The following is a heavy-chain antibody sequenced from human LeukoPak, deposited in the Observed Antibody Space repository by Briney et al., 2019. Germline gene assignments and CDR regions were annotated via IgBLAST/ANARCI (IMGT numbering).Heavy chain of an antibody. CDR1: GGSFSGYY. D-gene: IGHD4-17*01. J-gene: IGHJ3*02. V-gene: IGHV4-34*01. CDR3: ARADYGDNDAFDI. CDR2: INHSGST. Sequence: PSETLSLTCAVYGGSFSGYYWSWIRQPPGKGLEWIGEINHSGSTNYNPSLKSRVTISVDTSKNQFSLKLSSVTAADTAVYYRARADYGDNDAFDIWGQGTMVTVSS.